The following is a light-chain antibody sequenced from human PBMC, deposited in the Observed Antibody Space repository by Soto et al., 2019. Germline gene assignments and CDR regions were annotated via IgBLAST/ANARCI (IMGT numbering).Light chain of an antibody. Sequence: DIQMAQSPSSLSASVGDRATITCRASQNINNYLNWYQQKPGKAPKLLISAASNLQSGVTSRFSGSGSGTDFTLTISSLQPEDFATYYCQQSYSTLWTFGQGTRLEIK. CDR3: QQSYSTLWT. J-gene: IGKJ5*01. CDR2: AAS. V-gene: IGKV1-39*01. CDR1: QNINNY.